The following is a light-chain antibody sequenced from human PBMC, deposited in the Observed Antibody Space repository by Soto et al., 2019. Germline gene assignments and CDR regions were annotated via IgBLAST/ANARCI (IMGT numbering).Light chain of an antibody. CDR3: QQYNDYSWT. Sequence: DIQMTQTPSTLSASVGDRVAITCRASQSISIWLAWYQQKPGKAPKLLIYKASSLESGVPSRFSASGSGTEFTLTTSSLQPDDFETYDCQQYNDYSWTFGQGTKVEIK. V-gene: IGKV1-5*03. CDR2: KAS. J-gene: IGKJ1*01. CDR1: QSISIW.